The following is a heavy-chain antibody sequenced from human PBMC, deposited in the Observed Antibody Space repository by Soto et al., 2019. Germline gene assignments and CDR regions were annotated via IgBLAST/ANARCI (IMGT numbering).Heavy chain of an antibody. Sequence: SETLSLTCTVSGGSISSSSYYWGWIRQPPGKGLEWIGSMYYSGSTYFNPSLKSRVTISVDTSKNQLSLKLSSVTASDTAVYYCARNPYSAPYIVVVATSIVLDAFDIWGQGTMVTVSS. CDR2: MYYSGST. J-gene: IGHJ3*02. CDR1: GGSISSSSYY. CDR3: ARNPYSAPYIVVVATSIVLDAFDI. V-gene: IGHV4-39*01. D-gene: IGHD2-2*01.